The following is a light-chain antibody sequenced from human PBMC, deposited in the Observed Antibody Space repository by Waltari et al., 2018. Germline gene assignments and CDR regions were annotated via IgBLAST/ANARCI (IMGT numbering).Light chain of an antibody. V-gene: IGKV1-12*01. CDR2: FVS. J-gene: IGKJ2*01. Sequence: DIQMTQSPSSVSASIGDRVTITCRASQALDKYLAWYQQIPGKAPKLLIYFVSTLQSGVPARFSGSGSGTDFTLTISSLQAEDFATYYCQQANSFPYTFGQGTKVDIK. CDR3: QQANSFPYT. CDR1: QALDKY.